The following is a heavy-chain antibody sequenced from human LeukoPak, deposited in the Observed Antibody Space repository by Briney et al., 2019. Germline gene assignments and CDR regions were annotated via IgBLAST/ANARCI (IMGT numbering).Heavy chain of an antibody. D-gene: IGHD7-27*01. J-gene: IGHJ4*02. CDR1: GLTFSSYD. V-gene: IGHV3-23*01. CDR3: AKDGGLWVSAHWGDS. CDR2: ITTSDGNT. Sequence: GGSLRLSCAASGLTFSSYDMHWVRQAPGRGLEWVSTITTSDGNTYYADSVKGRFTVSRDNSKNTLYLQMNSLRAEDTAVYYCAKDGGLWVSAHWGDSWGRGTLVTVSS.